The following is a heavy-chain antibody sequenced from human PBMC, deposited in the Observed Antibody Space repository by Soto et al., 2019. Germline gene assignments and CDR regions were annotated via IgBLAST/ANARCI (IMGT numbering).Heavy chain of an antibody. Sequence: SETLSLTCTVSGASISGFYWSWIRKSAGKGLEWIGRIYATGTTDYNPSLKSRVMMSVDTSKKQFSLKLRSVTAADTAVYYCVRDGTKTLRDWFDPWGQGTLVTVSS. CDR1: GASISGFY. D-gene: IGHD1-1*01. V-gene: IGHV4-4*07. J-gene: IGHJ5*02. CDR2: IYATGTT. CDR3: VRDGTKTLRDWFDP.